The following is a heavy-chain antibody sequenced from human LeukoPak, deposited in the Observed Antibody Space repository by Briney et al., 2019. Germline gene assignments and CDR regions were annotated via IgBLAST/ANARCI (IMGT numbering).Heavy chain of an antibody. CDR3: ARGGPYCGGDCYYWYFDL. CDR1: GGSISSYY. D-gene: IGHD2-21*01. Sequence: SETLSLTCTVSGGSISSYYWSWIRQPAGKGLEWIGRIYTSGSTNYNPSLKSRVTISVDTSKNQFSLKLSSVTAADTAVYYCARGGPYCGGDCYYWYFDLWGRGTLVTVSS. V-gene: IGHV4-4*07. CDR2: IYTSGST. J-gene: IGHJ2*01.